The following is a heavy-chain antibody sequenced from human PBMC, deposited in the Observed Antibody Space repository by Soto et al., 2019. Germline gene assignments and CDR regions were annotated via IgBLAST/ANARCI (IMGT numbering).Heavy chain of an antibody. CDR3: AKGVYNDYVSDY. J-gene: IGHJ4*02. CDR1: GFTFSNYY. CDR2: INRSGDKT. Sequence: EVQLLESGGDLVQPGGSLRLSCAASGFTFSNYYMNWVRQAPGKGLEWVSGINRSGDKTYYRESVKGRFTISRDNSKSTVYLQMNSLRAEDTALYYCAKGVYNDYVSDYWGQGTLVTVSS. V-gene: IGHV3-23*01. D-gene: IGHD4-17*01.